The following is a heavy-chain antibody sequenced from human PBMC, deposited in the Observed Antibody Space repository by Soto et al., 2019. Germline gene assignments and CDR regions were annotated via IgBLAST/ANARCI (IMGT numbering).Heavy chain of an antibody. CDR2: INHSGST. D-gene: IGHD6-19*01. CDR3: ARVLTEAVAGGGVLGY. V-gene: IGHV4-34*01. Sequence: QVQLQQWGAGLLKPSETLYLTCAVYGGSFSGYYWSWIRQPPGKGLEWIGEINHSGSTNYNPSLKGRVTISVDTSKNQFYLKLSSVTAADTAVYYCARVLTEAVAGGGVLGYWGQETLVTVSS. CDR1: GGSFSGYY. J-gene: IGHJ4*02.